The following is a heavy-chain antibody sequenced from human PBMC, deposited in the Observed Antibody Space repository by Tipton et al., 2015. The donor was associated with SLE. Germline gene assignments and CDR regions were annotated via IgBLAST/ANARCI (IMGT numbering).Heavy chain of an antibody. J-gene: IGHJ4*02. CDR1: GFTFSNYG. CDR2: IWYDGSNK. D-gene: IGHD3-22*01. CDR3: ARDRPGYYDSSGYSD. V-gene: IGHV3-33*08. Sequence: SLRLSCAASGFTFSNYGMHWVRQAPGKGLEWVAVIWYDGSNKYYADSVKGRSTISRDNSKNTLYLQMNSLRAEDTAVYYCARDRPGYYDSSGYSDWGQGTLVTVSS.